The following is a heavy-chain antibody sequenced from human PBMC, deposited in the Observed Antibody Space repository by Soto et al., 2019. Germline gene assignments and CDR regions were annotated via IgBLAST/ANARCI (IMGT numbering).Heavy chain of an antibody. CDR2: IWYDGSNK. Sequence: QVQLVESGGGVVQPGRSLRLSCAASGFTFSSYGMHWVRQAPGKGLEWVAVIWYDGSNKYYADSVKGRFTISRDNSKNTLYLQMNSLRAEDTAVYYCARDRNYYDSSGYSGGFDYWGQGTLVTVSS. J-gene: IGHJ4*02. CDR1: GFTFSSYG. V-gene: IGHV3-33*01. D-gene: IGHD3-22*01. CDR3: ARDRNYYDSSGYSGGFDY.